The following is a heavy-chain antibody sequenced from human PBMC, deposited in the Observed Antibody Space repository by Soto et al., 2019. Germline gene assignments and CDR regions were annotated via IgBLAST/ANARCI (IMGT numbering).Heavy chain of an antibody. CDR3: ASPLACRSGGCYDDFDV. D-gene: IGHD2-15*01. CDR2: ISYDGSNE. J-gene: IGHJ3*01. Sequence: QVQLVESGGGVVQPGRSLRLSCAASEFTFRSYAMHWVRQAAGKGLEWVAVISYDGSNEYYADSVKGRFTIFRDNSKNTQYLQMCGLRDEDTDVYYCASPLACRSGGCYDDFDVRGRGTMVTVSS. V-gene: IGHV3-30-3*01. CDR1: EFTFRSYA.